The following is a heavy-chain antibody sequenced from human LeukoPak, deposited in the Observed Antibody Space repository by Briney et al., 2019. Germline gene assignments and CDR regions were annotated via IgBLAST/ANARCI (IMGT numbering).Heavy chain of an antibody. CDR3: ARSKAHLSTSWYGTWFDP. CDR1: GYSVSSGYY. D-gene: IGHD2-2*01. Sequence: SETLSLTCTVSGYSVSSGYYWGWIRQPPGKGLEWIGSMYHSGDTYYNPSLKSRVTISVDTSRNQLSLKLSSVTAADTAVYYCARSKAHLSTSWYGTWFDPWGQGTLVTVSS. CDR2: MYHSGDT. V-gene: IGHV4-38-2*02. J-gene: IGHJ5*02.